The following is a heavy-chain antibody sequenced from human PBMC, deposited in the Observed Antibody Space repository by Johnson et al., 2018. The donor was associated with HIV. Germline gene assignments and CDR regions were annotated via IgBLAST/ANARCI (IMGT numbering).Heavy chain of an antibody. CDR2: IKSKTDGGTT. CDR1: GFTFSNYP. D-gene: IGHD3-22*01. J-gene: IGHJ3*02. V-gene: IGHV3-15*01. CDR3: TTGHYYDSSGDAFDI. Sequence: VQLVESGGGVVRPGRSLRLSCAASGFTFSNYPMHWVRQAPGKGLEWVGRIKSKTDGGTTAYAAPVTGRFTISRDDSKNTLYLQMNSLKTEDTAVYYCTTGHYYDSSGDAFDIWGQGTMVTVSS.